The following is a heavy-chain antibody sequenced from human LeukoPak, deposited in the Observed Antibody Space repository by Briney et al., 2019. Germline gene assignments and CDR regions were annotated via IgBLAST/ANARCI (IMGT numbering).Heavy chain of an antibody. CDR1: SGSISSYY. Sequence: SETLSLTCTVSSGSISSYYWSWIRQPPGKGLEWIGRIYTSGSTNYNPSPKSRVTMSVDTSKNQFSLKLSSVTAADTAVYYCARGGDYYGSGSYHWGKGTLVTVSS. V-gene: IGHV4-4*07. CDR3: ARGGDYYGSGSYH. J-gene: IGHJ4*02. D-gene: IGHD3-10*01. CDR2: IYTSGST.